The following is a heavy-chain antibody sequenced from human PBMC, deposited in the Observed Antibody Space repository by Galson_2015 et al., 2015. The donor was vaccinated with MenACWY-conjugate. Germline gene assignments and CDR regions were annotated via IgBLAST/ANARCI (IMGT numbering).Heavy chain of an antibody. V-gene: IGHV3-74*01. D-gene: IGHD3-22*01. Sequence: SLRLSCAASGFTFSNYWMHWVRHAPGKGLVWVSRINSDGSRTSYADSVKGRFTISRDNAKNTLYLQMNSLRVEDTAMYYCAREALYDSSMDVWGQGTTVTVSS. J-gene: IGHJ6*02. CDR2: INSDGSRT. CDR3: AREALYDSSMDV. CDR1: GFTFSNYW.